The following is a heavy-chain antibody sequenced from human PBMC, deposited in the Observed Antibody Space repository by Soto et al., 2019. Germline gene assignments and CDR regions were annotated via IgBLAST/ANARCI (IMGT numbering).Heavy chain of an antibody. CDR1: GFTFSSYW. CDR3: AREGGSMVRGVIMPSFDY. V-gene: IGHV3-74*01. CDR2: INSDGSST. J-gene: IGHJ4*02. D-gene: IGHD3-10*01. Sequence: GGSLRLSCAASGFTFSSYWMHWVRQAPGKGLVWVSRINSDGSSTSYADSVKGRFTISRDNAKNTLYLQMNSLRAEDTAVYYCAREGGSMVRGVIMPSFDYWGQGTLVTVSS.